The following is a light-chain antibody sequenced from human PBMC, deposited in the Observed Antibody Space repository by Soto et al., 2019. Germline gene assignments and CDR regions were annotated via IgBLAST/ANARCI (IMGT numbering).Light chain of an antibody. CDR2: KAS. CDR3: QHGWS. Sequence: DIQMTQSPSTLSASVGDIVTITCRASQTISTWLAWYQQKPGKAPKLLIYKASILESGVPLRFSGSGFGTEFSLTISSLQPDDFATYYCQHGWSFGQGTKVDI. J-gene: IGKJ1*01. CDR1: QTISTW. V-gene: IGKV1-5*03.